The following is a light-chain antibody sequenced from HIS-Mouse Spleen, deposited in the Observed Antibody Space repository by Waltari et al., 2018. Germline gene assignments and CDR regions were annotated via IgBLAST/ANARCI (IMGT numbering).Light chain of an antibody. CDR2: EVS. V-gene: IGLV2-18*02. Sequence: QSALTQPHSVSGSPGQSVTISCTGTSSDVGSYNRFSWYQQPPGTAPKLMIYEVSNRPSGVPDRFSGSKSGNTASLTISGLQAEDEADYYCSSYTSSSTVVFGGGTKLTVL. CDR1: SSDVGSYNR. J-gene: IGLJ2*01. CDR3: SSYTSSSTVV.